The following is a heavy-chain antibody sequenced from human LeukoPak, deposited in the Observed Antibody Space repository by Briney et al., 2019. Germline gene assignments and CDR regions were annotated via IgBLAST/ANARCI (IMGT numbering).Heavy chain of an antibody. CDR2: IRSKAYGCTT. CDR1: GFTFGDYA. V-gene: IGHV3-49*03. D-gene: IGHD2-2*02. CDR3: ARDPRYCSSTSCYTGEDYYYYMDV. Sequence: GGSLRLSCTASGFTFGDYAMSWFRQAPGKGLEWVGFIRSKAYGCTTEYAASVKGRFTISRDNSKNTLYLQMNSLRAEDTAVYYCARDPRYCSSTSCYTGEDYYYYMDVWGKGTTVTVSS. J-gene: IGHJ6*03.